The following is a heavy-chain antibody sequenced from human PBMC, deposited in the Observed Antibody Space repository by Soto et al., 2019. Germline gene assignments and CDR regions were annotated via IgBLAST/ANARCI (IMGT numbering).Heavy chain of an antibody. CDR2: ISSSGSTI. CDR3: ARDRTDYDFWSGHDTAFDI. D-gene: IGHD3-3*01. Sequence: QVQLVESGGGLVKPGGSLRLSCAASGFTFSDYYMSWIRQAPGKGREWVSYISSSGSTIYYADSVKGRFTISRDNAKNTLYMQMNSQRAEDTAVDYCARDRTDYDFWSGHDTAFDIWGQGTMVTVSS. J-gene: IGHJ3*02. V-gene: IGHV3-11*01. CDR1: GFTFSDYY.